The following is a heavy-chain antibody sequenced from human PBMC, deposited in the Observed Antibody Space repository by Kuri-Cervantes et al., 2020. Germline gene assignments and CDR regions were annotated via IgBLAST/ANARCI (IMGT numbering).Heavy chain of an antibody. CDR3: ARELLDTYYFDY. Sequence: ASVKVSCKASGYTFANYDVNWVRQATGQGLEWVGRMNPKSGNTDSAQKLQGRVTMTSNASISTAYLELSGLRSEDTAVYYCARELLDTYYFDYWGQGTLVTVSS. CDR1: GYTFANYD. D-gene: IGHD6-19*01. CDR2: MNPKSGNT. V-gene: IGHV1-8*01. J-gene: IGHJ4*02.